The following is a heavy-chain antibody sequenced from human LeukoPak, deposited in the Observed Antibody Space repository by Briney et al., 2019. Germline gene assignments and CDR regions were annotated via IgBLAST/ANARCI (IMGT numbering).Heavy chain of an antibody. D-gene: IGHD5-24*01. Sequence: SETLSLTCTVSGGSISSYYWTWIRQPPGEGLEWIGHIYDSGNTNYNPSLRGRVTISLDTSKNQVSLKLSSVTAADTAIYYCARKDGDGWGQGTLVTVSS. CDR3: ARKDGDG. CDR1: GGSISSYY. J-gene: IGHJ4*02. V-gene: IGHV4-59*01. CDR2: IYDSGNT.